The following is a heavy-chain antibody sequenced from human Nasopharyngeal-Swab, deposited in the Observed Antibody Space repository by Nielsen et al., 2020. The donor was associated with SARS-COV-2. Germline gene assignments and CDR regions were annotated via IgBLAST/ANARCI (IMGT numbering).Heavy chain of an antibody. D-gene: IGHD3-22*01. Sequence: SETLSLTCTLSGGSMRSGDYYWSWIRQTPGKGLEWIGNIYYTGSTYLNPSLKSRVSMTVDTSKTQFSLKLSSVTSADTAVYYCARIFYDSSGYYQIHWYFDLRGRGTLVTVSS. CDR2: IYYTGST. CDR1: GGSMRSGDYY. J-gene: IGHJ2*01. V-gene: IGHV4-30-4*01. CDR3: ARIFYDSSGYYQIHWYFDL.